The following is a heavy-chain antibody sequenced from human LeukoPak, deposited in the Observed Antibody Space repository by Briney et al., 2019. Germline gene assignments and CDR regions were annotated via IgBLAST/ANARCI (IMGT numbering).Heavy chain of an antibody. CDR1: GGSISSSSYY. D-gene: IGHD1-1*01. Sequence: ASETLSLTCTVSGGSISSSSYYWGWIRQPPGKGLEWIGSIYHSGSTYYNPSLKSRVTISVDTSKNQFSLKLSSVTAADTAVYYCTRAPDDLLHGRAFDIWGQGTTVTVSS. CDR3: TRAPDDLLHGRAFDI. J-gene: IGHJ3*02. V-gene: IGHV4-39*01. CDR2: IYHSGST.